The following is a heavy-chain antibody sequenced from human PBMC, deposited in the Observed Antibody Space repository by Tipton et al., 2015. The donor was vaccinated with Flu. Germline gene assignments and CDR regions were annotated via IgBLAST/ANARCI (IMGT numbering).Heavy chain of an antibody. J-gene: IGHJ4*02. V-gene: IGHV4-59*12. D-gene: IGHD1-7*01. CDR3: ARGIKEGYRAGTIDY. CDR1: GGSISSYY. CDR2: IYYSGST. Sequence: LRLSCTVSGGSISSYYWSWIRQPPGKGLEWIGYIYYSGSTNYNPSLKSRVTISVDTSKNQFSLKLSSVTAADTAVYYCARGIKEGYRAGTIDYWGQGTLVTVSS.